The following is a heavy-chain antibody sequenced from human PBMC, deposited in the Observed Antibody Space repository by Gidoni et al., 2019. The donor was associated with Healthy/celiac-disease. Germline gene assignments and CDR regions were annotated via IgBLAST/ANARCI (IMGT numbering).Heavy chain of an antibody. CDR1: GGPFSSYA. CDR2: IIPIFGTA. V-gene: IGHV1-69*06. D-gene: IGHD6-19*01. CDR3: ARGSSGWYFYSIDY. Sequence: QVQLVQSGAEVKKPGSSVKVSCKASGGPFSSYAISWVRQAPGQGLEWMGGIIPIFGTANYAQKFQGRVTITADKSTSTAYMELSSLRSEDTAVYYCARGSSGWYFYSIDYWGQGTLVTVSS. J-gene: IGHJ4*02.